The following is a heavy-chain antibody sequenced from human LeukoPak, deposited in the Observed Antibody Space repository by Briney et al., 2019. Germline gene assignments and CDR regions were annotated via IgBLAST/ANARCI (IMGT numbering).Heavy chain of an antibody. V-gene: IGHV4-39*01. CDR2: IYYSGST. CDR1: GGSISSSSYY. CDR3: ARHRDHTMIVVVIGAGAFDI. Sequence: SETLSLTCTVSGGSISSSSYYWGWIRQPPGKGLKWIGSIYYSGSTYYNPSLKSRVTISVDTSKNQFSLKLSSVTAADTAVYYCARHRDHTMIVVVIGAGAFDIWGQGTMVTVSS. J-gene: IGHJ3*02. D-gene: IGHD3-22*01.